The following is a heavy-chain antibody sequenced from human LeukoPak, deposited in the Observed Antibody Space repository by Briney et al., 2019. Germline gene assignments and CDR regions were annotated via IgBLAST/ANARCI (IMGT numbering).Heavy chain of an antibody. Sequence: GGSLRLSCAASGFTFGGYGMHWVRQAPGKGLERVSSISSSSYIYYADSVKGRFTISRDNAKNSLYLQMNSLRAEDTAVYYCARVMGIAARGGYYYYMDVWGKGTTVTVSS. D-gene: IGHD6-6*01. J-gene: IGHJ6*03. CDR2: ISSSSYI. V-gene: IGHV3-21*01. CDR3: ARVMGIAARGGYYYYMDV. CDR1: GFTFGGYG.